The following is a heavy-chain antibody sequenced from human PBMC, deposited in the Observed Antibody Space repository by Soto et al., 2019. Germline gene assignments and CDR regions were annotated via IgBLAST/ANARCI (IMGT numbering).Heavy chain of an antibody. Sequence: WTWIRQHPGKGLEWIGYISYSGSPYYNPSLKSRVIISVDTSKNQFSLKLSSVTAADTAVYYCARVAGYYYYYGMDVWGQGTTVTVSS. J-gene: IGHJ6*02. D-gene: IGHD6-19*01. CDR2: ISYSGSP. CDR3: ARVAGYYYYYGMDV. V-gene: IGHV4-31*02.